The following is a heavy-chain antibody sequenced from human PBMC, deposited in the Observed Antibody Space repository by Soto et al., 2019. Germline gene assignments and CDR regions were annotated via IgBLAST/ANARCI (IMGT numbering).Heavy chain of an antibody. CDR1: GGSISSYY. CDR3: ARNYGDYVERIWFDP. J-gene: IGHJ5*02. V-gene: IGHV4-59*01. CDR2: IYYSGST. D-gene: IGHD4-17*01. Sequence: QVQLQESGPGLVKPSETLSLTCTVSGGSISSYYWSWIRQPPGKGLEWIGYIYYSGSTNYNPSLKSRVTISVDTSKNQFSLKLSSVTAADTAVYYCARNYGDYVERIWFDPWGQGTLLTVSS.